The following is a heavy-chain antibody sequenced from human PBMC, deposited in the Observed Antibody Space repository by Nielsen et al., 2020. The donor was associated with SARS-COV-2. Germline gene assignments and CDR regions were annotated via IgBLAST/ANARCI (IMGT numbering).Heavy chain of an antibody. J-gene: IGHJ6*02. D-gene: IGHD6-6*01. CDR1: GFTVSSNY. CDR3: ARDRFGIAARPGGYGMDV. Sequence: GGSLRLSCAASGFTVSSNYMSWVRQAPGKGLEWVSVIYSGGSTYYADSVKGRFTISRDNSKNTLYLQMNSLRAEDTAVYYCARDRFGIAARPGGYGMDVWGQGTTVTVSS. V-gene: IGHV3-53*01. CDR2: IYSGGST.